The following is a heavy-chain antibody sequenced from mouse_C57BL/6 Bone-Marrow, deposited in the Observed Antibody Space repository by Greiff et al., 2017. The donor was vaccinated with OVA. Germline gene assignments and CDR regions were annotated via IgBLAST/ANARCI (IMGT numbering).Heavy chain of an antibody. D-gene: IGHD2-3*01. CDR1: GYAFSSSW. CDR2: IYPGDGDT. J-gene: IGHJ2*01. Sequence: QVQLQQSGPELVKPGASVKISCKASGYAFSSSWMNWVKQRPGKGLEWIGRIYPGDGDTNYNGKFKGKATLTADKSSSTAYMQLSSLTSEDSAVYFCARFDGYFYFDYWGQGTTLTVSS. V-gene: IGHV1-82*01. CDR3: ARFDGYFYFDY.